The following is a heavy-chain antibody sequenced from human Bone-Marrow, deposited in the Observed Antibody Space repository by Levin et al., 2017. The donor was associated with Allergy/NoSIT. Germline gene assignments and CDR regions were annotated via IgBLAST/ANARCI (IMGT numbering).Heavy chain of an antibody. J-gene: IGHJ4*02. CDR2: ISAYNGNT. D-gene: IGHD3-3*01. CDR3: ARMGPIWSGYYKGSPVDY. V-gene: IGHV1-18*01. Sequence: ASVKVSCKASGYTFTSYGISWVRQAPGQGLEWMGWISAYNGNTNYAQKLQGRVTMTTDTSTSTAYMELRSLRSDDTAVYYCARMGPIWSGYYKGSPVDYWGQGTLVTVSS. CDR1: GYTFTSYG.